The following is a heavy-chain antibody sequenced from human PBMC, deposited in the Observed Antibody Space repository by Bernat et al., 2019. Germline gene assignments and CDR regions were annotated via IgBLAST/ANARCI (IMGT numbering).Heavy chain of an antibody. CDR3: ARGDNGGYPRPFDY. V-gene: IGHV1-46*01. CDR1: GYTFTSYY. Sequence: QVQLVQSGAEVRKPGASVKVSCKASGYTFTSYYLNWVRQAPGQGLEWMGIINPSDGNTNSAQKFRGTVTMTRDRSTSTVYMEMSSLRPDDTAIYYCARGDNGGYPRPFDYWGQGTLVTVSS. CDR2: INPSDGNT. J-gene: IGHJ4*02. D-gene: IGHD4-17*01.